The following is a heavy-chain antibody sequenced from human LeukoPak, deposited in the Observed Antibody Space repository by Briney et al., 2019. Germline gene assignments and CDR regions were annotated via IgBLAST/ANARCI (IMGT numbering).Heavy chain of an antibody. J-gene: IGHJ6*03. CDR3: ARHRSDSSGYYPNSYYYYYMDV. V-gene: IGHV4-34*01. CDR2: INHSGST. D-gene: IGHD3-22*01. Sequence: SETLSLTCAVYGGSFSGYYWSWIRQPPGKGLEWIGEINHSGSTNYNPSLKSRVTISVDTSKNQFSLKLSSVTAADTAVYYCARHRSDSSGYYPNSYYYYYMDVWGQGTLVTVSS. CDR1: GGSFSGYY.